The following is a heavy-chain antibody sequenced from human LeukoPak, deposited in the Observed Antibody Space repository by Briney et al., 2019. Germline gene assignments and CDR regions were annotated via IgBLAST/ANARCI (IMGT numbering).Heavy chain of an antibody. D-gene: IGHD6-13*01. V-gene: IGHV3-23*01. J-gene: IGHJ3*02. Sequence: PGGSLRLSCAASGFTFSSYWMSWVLQAPGKGLEWVSAISVIGGSTYYADSVKGRFTISRDTSENTLYLQMNSLRAEDTAVYYCAKVASSSWYGADAFDIWGQGTMVTVSS. CDR1: GFTFSSYW. CDR3: AKVASSSWYGADAFDI. CDR2: ISVIGGST.